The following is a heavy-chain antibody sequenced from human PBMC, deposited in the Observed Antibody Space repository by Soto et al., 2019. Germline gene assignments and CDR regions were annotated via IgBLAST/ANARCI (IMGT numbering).Heavy chain of an antibody. V-gene: IGHV4-30-2*01. CDR1: GGSISSGGFS. CDR3: ARDRRSLYYDGSGLDY. CDR2: IYHSGTA. J-gene: IGHJ4*02. D-gene: IGHD3-22*01. Sequence: QLQLQESGSGLVKPSQTLSLTCAVSGGSISSGGFSWTWIRQPPGEGLEWIGNIYHSGTAAYNPALTRRATTSIAIPKNQFPLKLRPVTAADSALYYCARDRRSLYYDGSGLDYLGQGTLVAVSS.